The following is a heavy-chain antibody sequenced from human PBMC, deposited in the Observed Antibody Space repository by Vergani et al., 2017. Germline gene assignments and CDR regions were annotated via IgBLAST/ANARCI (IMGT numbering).Heavy chain of an antibody. CDR1: GFTFDDYA. D-gene: IGHD3-3*01. CDR2: ISWNSGSI. J-gene: IGHJ6*04. Sequence: EVQLVESGGGLVKPGRSLRLSCAASGFTFDDYAMHWVRQAPGKGLEWVSGISWNSGSIGYADSVKGRFTISRDNAKNSLYLQMNSLRAEDTALYYCAKDGSDDFWRGYPSMDVGGKGTTVTVSS. CDR3: AKDGSDDFWRGYPSMDV. V-gene: IGHV3-9*01.